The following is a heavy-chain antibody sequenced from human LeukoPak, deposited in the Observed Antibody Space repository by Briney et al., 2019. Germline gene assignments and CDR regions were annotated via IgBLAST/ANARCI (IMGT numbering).Heavy chain of an antibody. CDR3: VRSERKTGTDFDY. V-gene: IGHV3-30-3*01. CDR2: ISYDGSNK. J-gene: IGHJ4*02. CDR1: GFTFSSYA. Sequence: GGSLRLSCAASGFTFSSYAMHWVRQAPGKGLEWVAVISYDGSNKYYADSVKGRFTISRDNSKNTLYLQMNSLRAEDTAVYYCVRSERKTGTDFDYWGQGTLVTVSS. D-gene: IGHD1-1*01.